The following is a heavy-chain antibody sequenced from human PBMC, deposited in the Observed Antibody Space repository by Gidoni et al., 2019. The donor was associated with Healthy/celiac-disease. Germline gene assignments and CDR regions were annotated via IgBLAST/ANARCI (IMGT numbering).Heavy chain of an antibody. CDR1: GFTFSSSG. J-gene: IGHJ1*01. V-gene: IGHV3-30*18. CDR3: AKGPRDGRNTVTTRPRYYFQH. Sequence: QVQLVESGGGVVQPGRSLRLSCAASGFTFSSSGLPWVRQAPGKGLEWVAVISYDGSNKYYADSVKGRFTISRDNSKNTLYLQMNSLRAEDTAVYYCAKGPRDGRNTVTTRPRYYFQHWGQGTLVTVSS. CDR2: ISYDGSNK. D-gene: IGHD4-17*01.